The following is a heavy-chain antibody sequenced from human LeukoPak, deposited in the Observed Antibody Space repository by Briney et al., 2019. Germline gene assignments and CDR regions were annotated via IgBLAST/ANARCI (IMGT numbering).Heavy chain of an antibody. J-gene: IGHJ6*02. CDR3: ATSMVVAAGPYYYYGMDV. CDR2: MSSSSSYI. CDR1: GFTFSSYW. V-gene: IGHV3-21*01. Sequence: GGSLRLSGAASGFTFSSYWMNWVRQAAGKGLEGVSVMSSSSSYIYYADSVKGRFTISRDNAKNSLYLQMNSLRAEDTAVYYCATSMVVAAGPYYYYGMDVWGQGTTVTVSS. D-gene: IGHD2-15*01.